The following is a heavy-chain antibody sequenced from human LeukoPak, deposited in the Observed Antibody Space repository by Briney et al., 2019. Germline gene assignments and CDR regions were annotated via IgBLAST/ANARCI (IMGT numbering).Heavy chain of an antibody. CDR1: GFTFSSYS. J-gene: IGHJ4*02. Sequence: QPGGSLRLSCAASGFTFSSYSMNWVRQAPGKGLEWVAALWHDGSNKKYADSVRGRFTISRDNSKNTLSLEMKNLRAEDTAMYYCAKDLAVGATRVLFDYWGQGTLVIVSS. V-gene: IGHV3-33*06. CDR2: LWHDGSNK. CDR3: AKDLAVGATRVLFDY. D-gene: IGHD1-26*01.